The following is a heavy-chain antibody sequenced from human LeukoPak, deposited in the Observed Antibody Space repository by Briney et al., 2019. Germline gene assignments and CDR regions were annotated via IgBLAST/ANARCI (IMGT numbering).Heavy chain of an antibody. J-gene: IGHJ3*02. Sequence: ASETLSLTCTVSGGSISSYYWSWIRQPPGKGLEWIGYIYYSGSTNYNPSLKSPVTISVDTSKNQFSLKVSSVTAADTAVYYCAGALPRIVLIDAFEIWGQGTMVTVSS. V-gene: IGHV4-59*08. CDR1: GGSISSYY. D-gene: IGHD1-26*01. CDR3: AGALPRIVLIDAFEI. CDR2: IYYSGST.